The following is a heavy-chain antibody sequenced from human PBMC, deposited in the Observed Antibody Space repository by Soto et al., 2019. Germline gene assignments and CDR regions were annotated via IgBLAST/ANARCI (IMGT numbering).Heavy chain of an antibody. CDR1: RFTFNSYA. J-gene: IGHJ4*02. Sequence: EVQLLESGGGLVQPGGSLRLSCAASRFTFNSYAMSWVRQAPGKGLEWVSGISGSGGSTYYADSVKGRFTISRDNSKTTLYLQMSSLRAEDTAVYYCAKGGYCRSQSCYIDSWGQGTLVTVSS. D-gene: IGHD2-2*02. V-gene: IGHV3-23*01. CDR3: AKGGYCRSQSCYIDS. CDR2: ISGSGGST.